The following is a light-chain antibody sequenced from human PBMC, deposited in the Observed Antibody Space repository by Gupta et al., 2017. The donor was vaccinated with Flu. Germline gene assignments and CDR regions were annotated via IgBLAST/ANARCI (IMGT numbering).Light chain of an antibody. V-gene: IGKV1-5*03. CDR2: KGS. Sequence: DIQITQSPSTLSASVGDRVTITCRASQSIDTWLAWYQQKPGKAPNLLIYKGSNLQSWVPSRFSGSGSGTQCTLTISSLQPDYFATYYCQQYKSFWTFGQGTKVEVK. CDR3: QQYKSFWT. J-gene: IGKJ1*01. CDR1: QSIDTW.